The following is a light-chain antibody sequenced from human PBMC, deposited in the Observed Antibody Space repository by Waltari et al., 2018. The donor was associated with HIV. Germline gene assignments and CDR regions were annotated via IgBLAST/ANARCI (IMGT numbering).Light chain of an antibody. CDR1: SSNIGSYS. CDR2: RNS. CDR3: ASWDDSLNGYV. V-gene: IGLV1-44*01. Sequence: QSVLTQPPSASGTPGHRVTISCSGGSSNIGSYSVNWYQHLPGMAPKLLIFRNSQRPSGVPDRFSASKSGTSASLAISGLQSEDEADYYCASWDDSLNGYVFGTGTRVTVL. J-gene: IGLJ1*01.